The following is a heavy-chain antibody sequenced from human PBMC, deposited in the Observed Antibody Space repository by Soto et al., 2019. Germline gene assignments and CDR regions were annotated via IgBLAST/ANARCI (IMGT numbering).Heavy chain of an antibody. CDR3: ARGPDIVLIVYDTNQTNYGMDV. CDR1: GGTFSSYA. Sequence: SVKVSCKASGGTFSSYAISWVRQAPGQGLEWMGGIIPIFGTANYAQKFQGRVTITADESTSTAYMELSSLRSEDTAVYYCARGPDIVLIVYDTNQTNYGMDVWGQGTPVTFS. CDR2: IIPIFGTA. V-gene: IGHV1-69*13. D-gene: IGHD2-8*01. J-gene: IGHJ6*02.